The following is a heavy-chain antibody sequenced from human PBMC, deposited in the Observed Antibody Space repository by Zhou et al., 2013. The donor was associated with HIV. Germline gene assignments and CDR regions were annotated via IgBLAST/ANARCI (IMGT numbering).Heavy chain of an antibody. D-gene: IGHD2-21*02. CDR1: GGTFSSYA. Sequence: QVQLVQSGAEVKKPGSSVKVSCKASGGTFSSYAISWVRQAPGQGLEWMGRIIPIFGTANYAQKFQGRVTITADESTSTAYMELSSLRSEDTAVYYCARPRLYCGGDCQPGKIPDDAFDIWGQGTMVTVSS. J-gene: IGHJ3*02. CDR2: IIPIFGTA. V-gene: IGHV1-69*13. CDR3: ARPRLYCGGDCQPGKIPDDAFDI.